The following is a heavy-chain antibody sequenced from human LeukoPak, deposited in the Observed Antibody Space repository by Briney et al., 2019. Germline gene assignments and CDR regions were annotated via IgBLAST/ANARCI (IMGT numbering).Heavy chain of an antibody. CDR3: ARDASVGAAYLDL. CDR1: RFLFSSSG. V-gene: IGHV3-30*02. D-gene: IGHD2-15*01. Sequence: PGGALRLSCAASRFLFSSSGMHWVRQAPGKGLELVAFIRYDGSENYYADSVKGRFTISRDNSKKTLSLQMTTLRPDDTAVYYCARDASVGAAYLDLWGQGALVAVSS. J-gene: IGHJ4*02. CDR2: IRYDGSEN.